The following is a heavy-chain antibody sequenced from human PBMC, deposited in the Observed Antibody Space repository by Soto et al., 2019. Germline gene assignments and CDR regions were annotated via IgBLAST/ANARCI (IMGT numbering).Heavy chain of an antibody. CDR3: TTEILRLSLFYYYYGMDV. CDR1: GFTFSNAW. J-gene: IGHJ6*02. V-gene: IGHV3-15*07. D-gene: IGHD3-3*01. CDR2: IKSKTDGGTT. Sequence: TGGSLRLSCAASGFTFSNAWMNWVRQAPGKGLEWVGRIKSKTDGGTTDYAAPVKGRFTISRDDSKNTLYLQMNSLKTEDTAVYYCTTEILRLSLFYYYYGMDVWGQGTTVTVSS.